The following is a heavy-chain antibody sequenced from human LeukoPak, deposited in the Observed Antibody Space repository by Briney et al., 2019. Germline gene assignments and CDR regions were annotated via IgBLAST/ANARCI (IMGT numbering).Heavy chain of an antibody. CDR1: GFTFSNYA. CDR3: ARDRLGSSGWYGFDY. Sequence: GGSLRLSCAASGFTFSNYAMHWVRQAPGKGLKWVAVISHDGSKKYYADSVKGRFTISRDNSKNTLYLQMNSLRAEDTAVYYCARDRLGSSGWYGFDYWGQGTLVTVSS. CDR2: ISHDGSKK. V-gene: IGHV3-30-3*01. J-gene: IGHJ4*02. D-gene: IGHD6-19*01.